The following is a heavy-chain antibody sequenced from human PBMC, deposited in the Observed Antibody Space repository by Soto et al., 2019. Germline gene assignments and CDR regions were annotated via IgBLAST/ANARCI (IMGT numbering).Heavy chain of an antibody. CDR3: TRETATVTTRYYYMDV. J-gene: IGHJ6*03. Sequence: GGSLRLSCTASGFTFGDYAMSWFRQAPGKGLEWVGFIRSKAYGGTTEYAASVKGRFTISRDDSKSIAYLQMNSLKTEDTAVYYCTRETATVTTRYYYMDVWGKGTTVTVSS. CDR2: IRSKAYGGTT. V-gene: IGHV3-49*03. CDR1: GFTFGDYA. D-gene: IGHD4-17*01.